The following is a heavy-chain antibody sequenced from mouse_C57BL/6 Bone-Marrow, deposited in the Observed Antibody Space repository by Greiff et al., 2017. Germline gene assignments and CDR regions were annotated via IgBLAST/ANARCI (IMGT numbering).Heavy chain of an antibody. CDR1: GFTFSNYW. D-gene: IGHD2-12*01. J-gene: IGHJ3*01. CDR2: IRLKSDNYAT. V-gene: IGHV6-3*01. CDR3: TELLQFAY. Sequence: EVQRVESGGGLVQPGGSMKLSCVASGFTFSNYWMNWVRQSPEKGLEWVAQIRLKSDNYATHYAESVKGRFTISRDDSKSSVYLQMNNLRAEDTGIYYCTELLQFAYWGQGTLVTVSA.